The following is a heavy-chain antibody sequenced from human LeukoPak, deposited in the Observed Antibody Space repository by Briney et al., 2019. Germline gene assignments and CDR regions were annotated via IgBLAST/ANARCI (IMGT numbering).Heavy chain of an antibody. Sequence: GGSLRLSCAASGFTFSSYGMHWVRQAPGKGLEWVAVISYDGSNKYYADSVKGRFTISRDNSKNTLYLQMNSLRAEDTAVYYCAKTYDSSGYCVDYWGQGTLVTVSS. CDR2: ISYDGSNK. J-gene: IGHJ4*02. V-gene: IGHV3-30*18. CDR3: AKTYDSSGYCVDY. CDR1: GFTFSSYG. D-gene: IGHD3-22*01.